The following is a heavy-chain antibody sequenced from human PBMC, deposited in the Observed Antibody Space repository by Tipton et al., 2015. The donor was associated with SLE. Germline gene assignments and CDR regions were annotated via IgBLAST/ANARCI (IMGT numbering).Heavy chain of an antibody. J-gene: IGHJ4*02. CDR2: IDPDGSRT. V-gene: IGHV3-74*01. CDR1: SFTFSSYW. CDR3: ARAPSGRVVGTPTGHGY. Sequence: SLRLSCTASSFTFSSYWMHWVRQVPGKGLVWVSEIDPDGSRTNYADYVEGRFTISRDNSKNMLYLQMNSLRTEDTAVYYCARAPSGRVVGTPTGHGYWGQGTLVTVSS. D-gene: IGHD1-26*01.